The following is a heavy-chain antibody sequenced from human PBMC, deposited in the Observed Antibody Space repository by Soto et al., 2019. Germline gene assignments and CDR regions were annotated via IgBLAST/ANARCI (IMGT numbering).Heavy chain of an antibody. CDR2: IYYSGST. D-gene: IGHD3-22*01. CDR3: ARGYYDSSGYSLYYYGMDV. J-gene: IGHJ6*02. CDR1: GGSISGGGYY. Sequence: SETLSLTCTVSGGSISGGGYYWSWIRQHPGKCLEWIGYIYYSGSTYYNPSLKSRVTISVDTSKNQFSLKLSSVTAADTAVYYCARGYYDSSGYSLYYYGMDVWGQGTTVTVSS. V-gene: IGHV4-31*03.